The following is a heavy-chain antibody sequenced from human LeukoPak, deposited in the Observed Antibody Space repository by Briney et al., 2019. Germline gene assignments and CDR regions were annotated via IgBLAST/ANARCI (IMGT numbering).Heavy chain of an antibody. V-gene: IGHV1-2*02. Sequence: ASVKVSCKTSGYTFSGYYMHWVRQAPGQGLEWMGWINPNSGGTNYAQKFQGRVTMTRDTSISTAYMELSRLRSDDTAVYYCARDSRFGEYHFDYWGQGTLVTVSS. D-gene: IGHD3-10*01. CDR3: ARDSRFGEYHFDY. CDR1: GYTFSGYY. J-gene: IGHJ4*02. CDR2: INPNSGGT.